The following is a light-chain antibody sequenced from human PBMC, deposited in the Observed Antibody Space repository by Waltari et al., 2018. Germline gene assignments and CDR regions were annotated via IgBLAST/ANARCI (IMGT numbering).Light chain of an antibody. J-gene: IGLJ3*02. CDR3: HSRDTISTRV. CDR1: SLRRYY. V-gene: IGLV3-19*01. Sequence: SSELTQDPAVSVALGQTVRITCQGDSLRRYYASWYQQRPGQAPRLVLYGQDNRPPGIPDRFSGSTSGDTASLTITGAQAEDEADYYCHSRDTISTRVFGGGTRLT. CDR2: GQD.